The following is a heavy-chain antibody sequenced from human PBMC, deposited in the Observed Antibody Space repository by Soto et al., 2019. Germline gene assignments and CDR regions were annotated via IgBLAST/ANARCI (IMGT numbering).Heavy chain of an antibody. J-gene: IGHJ4*02. CDR2: ISYDGSNK. CDR1: GAPFSSYG. CDR3: AKDERSGSYYDWSTFDY. V-gene: IGHV3-30*18. D-gene: IGHD1-26*01. Sequence: CLGLSCTSSGAPFSSYGMSGGRRAPGTGLEWVAVISYDGSNKYYADSVKGRFTISRDNSKNTLYLQMNSLRAEDTAVHYCAKDERSGSYYDWSTFDYWGQGTLVKVSS.